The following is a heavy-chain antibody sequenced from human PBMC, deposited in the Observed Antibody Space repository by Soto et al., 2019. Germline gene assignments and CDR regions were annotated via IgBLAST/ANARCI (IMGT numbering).Heavy chain of an antibody. Sequence: QVQLVESGGGVVQPGRSLRLSCAASGFTFSSYGMHWVRQAPGKGLEWVAVISYDGSNKYYADSVKGRFTISRDNSKNTRYLQMNSLRAEDTAVYYCAKDAMWPGIAAAGNYFDYWGQGTLVTVSS. J-gene: IGHJ4*02. CDR1: GFTFSSYG. CDR2: ISYDGSNK. V-gene: IGHV3-30*18. D-gene: IGHD6-13*01. CDR3: AKDAMWPGIAAAGNYFDY.